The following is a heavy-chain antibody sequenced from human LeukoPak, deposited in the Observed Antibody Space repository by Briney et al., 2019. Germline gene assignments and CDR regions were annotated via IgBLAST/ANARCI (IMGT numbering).Heavy chain of an antibody. CDR3: ASGRGYSGYQINVFDY. V-gene: IGHV1-2*02. J-gene: IGHJ4*02. D-gene: IGHD5-12*01. CDR1: GYTFTGYY. Sequence: ASVKVSCKASGYTFTGYYMHWVRQAPGQGLEWMGWINPNSGGTNYAQGFQGRVTMTRDTSISTAYMELSRLRSDDTAVYYCASGRGYSGYQINVFDYWGQGILVTVSS. CDR2: INPNSGGT.